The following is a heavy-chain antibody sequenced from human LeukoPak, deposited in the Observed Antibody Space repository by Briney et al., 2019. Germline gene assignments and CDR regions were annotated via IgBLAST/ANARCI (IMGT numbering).Heavy chain of an antibody. Sequence: SETLSLTCTVSRGSISSYYWSWIRQPPGKGLEWIGYIYYSGSTNYNPSLKSRVTISVDTSKNQFSLKLSSVTAADTAVYYCARESVTTGSGWFDPWGQGTLVTVSS. D-gene: IGHD4-17*01. CDR3: ARESVTTGSGWFDP. CDR2: IYYSGST. V-gene: IGHV4-59*01. CDR1: RGSISSYY. J-gene: IGHJ5*02.